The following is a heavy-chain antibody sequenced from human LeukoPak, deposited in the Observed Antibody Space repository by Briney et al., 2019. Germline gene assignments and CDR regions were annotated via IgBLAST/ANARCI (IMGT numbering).Heavy chain of an antibody. J-gene: IGHJ3*02. D-gene: IGHD5-24*01. CDR2: IYSGGST. Sequence: PGGSLRLSCAASGFTVSSNYMSWVRQAPGKGLEWVSVIYSGGSTYYADSVKGRLTISRDNSKNTLYLQMNSLRAEDTAVYYCARGDGSDAFDIWGQGTMVTVSS. CDR3: ARGDGSDAFDI. CDR1: GFTVSSNY. V-gene: IGHV3-53*01.